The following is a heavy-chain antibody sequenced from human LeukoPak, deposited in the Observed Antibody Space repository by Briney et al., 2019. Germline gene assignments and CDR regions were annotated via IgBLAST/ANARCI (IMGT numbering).Heavy chain of an antibody. CDR2: INPNSGGT. CDR3: ARDRIAAAGQLYNWFDP. V-gene: IGHV1-2*06. D-gene: IGHD6-13*01. J-gene: IGHJ5*02. CDR1: GYTFTGYY. Sequence: ASVKASCKASGYTFTGYYMHWVRQAPGQGLEWMGRINPNSGGTNYVQKFQGRATMTRDTSISTAYMELSRLRSDDTAVYYCARDRIAAAGQLYNWFDPWGQGTLVTVSS.